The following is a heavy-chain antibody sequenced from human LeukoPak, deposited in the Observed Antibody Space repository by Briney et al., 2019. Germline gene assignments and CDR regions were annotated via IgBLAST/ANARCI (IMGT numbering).Heavy chain of an antibody. CDR2: ISYDGSNK. J-gene: IGHJ4*02. CDR1: GFTFSSYG. V-gene: IGHV3-30*18. D-gene: IGHD6-13*01. Sequence: GGSLRLSCAASGFTFSSYGMHWVRQAPGKGLEWVAVISYDGSNKYYADSVKDRFTISRDNSKNTLYLQMNSLRAEDTAVYYCAKPDEYSSSWYVSYDYWGQGTLVTVSS. CDR3: AKPDEYSSSWYVSYDY.